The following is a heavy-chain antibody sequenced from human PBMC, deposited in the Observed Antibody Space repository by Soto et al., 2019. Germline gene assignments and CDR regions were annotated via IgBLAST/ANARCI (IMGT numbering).Heavy chain of an antibody. D-gene: IGHD4-4*01. CDR2: ISYDGSNK. CDR1: GFTFSSYG. V-gene: IGHV3-30*18. Sequence: SLRLSCATSGFTFSSYGRHWVRQAPGKGLEWVAVISYDGSNKYYADSVKGRFTISRDNSKNTLYLQMNSLRAEDTAVYYCAKETHDYSNYVALDYWGQRTLVTVSS. J-gene: IGHJ4*02. CDR3: AKETHDYSNYVALDY.